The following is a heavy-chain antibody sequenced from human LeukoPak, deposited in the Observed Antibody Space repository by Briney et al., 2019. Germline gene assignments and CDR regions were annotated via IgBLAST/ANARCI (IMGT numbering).Heavy chain of an antibody. J-gene: IGHJ4*02. CDR1: GVTISSGNYW. D-gene: IGHD2-2*02. Sequence: SQTLSLTCTVSGVTISSGNYWWSWIRQHPGKGLEWIGYIYYSDSTLYNPSLQSRASTSVDTTKNQFALRLNSVTAADTGVYYCAISDGYCSSTTCYNPFDYWGQGTLVTVSS. V-gene: IGHV4-31*03. CDR2: IYYSDST. CDR3: AISDGYCSSTTCYNPFDY.